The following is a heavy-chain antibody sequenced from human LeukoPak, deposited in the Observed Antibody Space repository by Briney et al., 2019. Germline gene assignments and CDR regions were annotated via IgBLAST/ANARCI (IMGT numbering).Heavy chain of an antibody. Sequence: GGSLSLSCAASGFTFSSYSMHWVRQAPGKGLEGGSYISSRSSTIYYADSVKGRFTISRDNAKNSLYLQMNSLRAEDTAVYYCARDRSAGSLFRVPLLLWFGEFEDGGQGTLVTVSS. CDR1: GFTFSSYS. CDR3: ARDRSAGSLFRVPLLLWFGEFED. V-gene: IGHV3-48*01. J-gene: IGHJ4*02. D-gene: IGHD3-10*01. CDR2: ISSRSSTI.